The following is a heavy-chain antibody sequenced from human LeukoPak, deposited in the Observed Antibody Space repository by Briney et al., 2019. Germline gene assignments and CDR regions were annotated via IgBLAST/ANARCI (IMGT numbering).Heavy chain of an antibody. V-gene: IGHV4-30-2*03. CDR2: IYHSGTT. J-gene: IGHJ4*02. Sequence: PSETLSLTCAVSGVAISRGGYAWNWIRQPPGKGLEWIAYIYHSGTTYYNPSLKSRATISVDTSKNQFSLKLSSVTAADTAVYYCARHEDIVVVPAVDYWGQGTLVTVSS. CDR3: ARHEDIVVVPAVDY. D-gene: IGHD2-2*01. CDR1: GVAISRGGYA.